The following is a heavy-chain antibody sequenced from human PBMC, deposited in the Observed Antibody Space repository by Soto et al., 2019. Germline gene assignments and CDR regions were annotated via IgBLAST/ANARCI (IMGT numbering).Heavy chain of an antibody. V-gene: IGHV1-69*06. J-gene: IGHJ6*02. CDR1: GGTFSSNV. CDR2: IIPLFNAA. CDR3: ANAPGIAPHGSYHSYGMDV. D-gene: IGHD6-13*01. Sequence: QLVQSGADVKKPGSSVKVSCKASGGTFSSNVISWVRQAPGQGLEWMGGIIPLFNAAKYAPKFQGRVTITADRSTSTAYMELRSLTSGDTAVYYCANAPGIAPHGSYHSYGMDVWGQGTTVSVSS.